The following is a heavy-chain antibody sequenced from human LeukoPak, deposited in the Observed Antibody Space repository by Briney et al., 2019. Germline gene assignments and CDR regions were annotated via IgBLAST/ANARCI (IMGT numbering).Heavy chain of an antibody. V-gene: IGHV3-7*01. J-gene: IGHJ4*02. CDR3: ARVRGYRAPRGFFDY. Sequence: PGGSLRLSCAASGFTFSSYWMSWVRQAPGKGLEWVANIKQDGSEKYYVDSVKGRFTISRDNAKNSLYLQMNSLRAEDTAVYYCARVRGYRAPRGFFDYWGQGTLVTVSS. CDR2: IKQDGSEK. D-gene: IGHD5-18*01. CDR1: GFTFSSYW.